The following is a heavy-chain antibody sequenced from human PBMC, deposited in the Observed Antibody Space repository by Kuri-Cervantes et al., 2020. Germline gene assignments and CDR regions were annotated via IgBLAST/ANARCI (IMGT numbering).Heavy chain of an antibody. D-gene: IGHD3-9*01. CDR2: IKQDGSET. CDR1: GFTFSSYW. CDR3: VRDSHYDTLTGYNPFDY. V-gene: IGHV3-7*01. Sequence: GGSLRLSCAASGFTFSSYWMSWVRQAPGKGLEWVANIKQDGSETYYVDSVKGRFTISRDNAKNSLYLQMHSLRAEDTAVYYCVRDSHYDTLTGYNPFDYWGQGTLVTVSS. J-gene: IGHJ4*02.